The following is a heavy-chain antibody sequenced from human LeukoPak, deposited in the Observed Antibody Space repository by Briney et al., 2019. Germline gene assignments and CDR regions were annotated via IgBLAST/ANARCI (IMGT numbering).Heavy chain of an antibody. D-gene: IGHD1-14*01. Sequence: SETLSITCTVSGGSVSSGSYYWSWIRQPPGKGLEWIGYIYYSGSTNYNPSLKSRVTISVDTSKNQFSLKLSSVTAADTAVYYCVRDLQPWGQGTLVTVSS. CDR2: IYYSGST. CDR3: VRDLQP. V-gene: IGHV4-61*01. J-gene: IGHJ4*02. CDR1: GGSVSSGSYY.